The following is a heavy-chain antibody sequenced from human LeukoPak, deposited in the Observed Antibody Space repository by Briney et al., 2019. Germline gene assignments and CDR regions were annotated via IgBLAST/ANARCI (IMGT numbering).Heavy chain of an antibody. CDR2: IYIGGST. CDR1: GFTFRHYH. D-gene: IGHD3-16*01. Sequence: GGSLRLSCAASGFTFRHYHMSGVRQAPGKGLEWVSVIYIGGSTHYTDSVKGRFTISRDNSKNTLYLQMNSLRAEDTAVYYCVRDKRIPGRGTGWGQGTLVTVSS. CDR3: VRDKRIPGRGTG. V-gene: IGHV3-53*01. J-gene: IGHJ4*02.